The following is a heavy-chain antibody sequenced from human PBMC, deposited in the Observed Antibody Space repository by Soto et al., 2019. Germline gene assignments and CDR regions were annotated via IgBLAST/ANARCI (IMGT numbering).Heavy chain of an antibody. CDR2: ISSSSSYI. J-gene: IGHJ4*02. D-gene: IGHD3-10*01. CDR1: GFTFSSYS. Sequence: GGSLRLSCAASGFTFSSYSMNWVRQAPGKGLEWVSSISSSSSYIYYADSVKGRFTISRDNAKNSLYLQMNSLRAEDTAVYYCARVWFAEFFFDYWGQGTLVTVSS. V-gene: IGHV3-21*01. CDR3: ARVWFAEFFFDY.